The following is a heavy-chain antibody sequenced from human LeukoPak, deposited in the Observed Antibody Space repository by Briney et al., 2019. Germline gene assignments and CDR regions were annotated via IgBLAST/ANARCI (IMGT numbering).Heavy chain of an antibody. Sequence: GGSLRLSCAASGFTVSSNYMSWVRQAPGKGLEWVSAISGSGGSTYYADSVKGRFAISRDNSKNTLYLQMNSLRAEDTAVYYCAKDQECRSGSSGFDYWGQGTLVTVSS. CDR1: GFTVSSNY. D-gene: IGHD1-26*01. CDR2: ISGSGGST. V-gene: IGHV3-23*01. CDR3: AKDQECRSGSSGFDY. J-gene: IGHJ4*02.